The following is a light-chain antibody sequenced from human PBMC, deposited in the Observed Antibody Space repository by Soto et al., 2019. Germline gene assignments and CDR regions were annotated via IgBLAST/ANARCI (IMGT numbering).Light chain of an antibody. J-gene: IGKJ5*01. CDR3: QKYDNLPIN. CDR2: DAS. CDR1: QSISSY. Sequence: DIQMTHSPSSLSASVLYRVTITFRSSQSISSYLNWYQQKPGKAPKLLIYDASNLETGVPSRFSGSGSGTDFTFTISSLQPEDIATYYCQKYDNLPINFGQGTRLEIK. V-gene: IGKV1-33*01.